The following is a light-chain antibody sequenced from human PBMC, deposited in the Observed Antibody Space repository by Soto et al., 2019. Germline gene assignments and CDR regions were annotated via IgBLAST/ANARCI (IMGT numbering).Light chain of an antibody. Sequence: EIVLTQSPGTLSLSPGERATLSCRASQSVSSSYLAWYQQKPGRAPRLLIYGASTRATSIPARFSGSGSGTEFTLTISSLQSEDFAVYYCQQYNNWPITFGQGTRLEIK. CDR2: GAS. CDR1: QSVSSSY. J-gene: IGKJ5*01. CDR3: QQYNNWPIT. V-gene: IGKV3-15*01.